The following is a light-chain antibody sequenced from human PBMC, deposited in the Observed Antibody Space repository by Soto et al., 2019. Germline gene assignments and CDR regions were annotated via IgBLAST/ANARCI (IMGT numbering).Light chain of an antibody. J-gene: IGKJ1*01. Sequence: EIVLTQSPATLSLSPGERATLSCRASQSVSSYLAWYQQKPGQAPRLLIYDASNRATGIPARFSGSGSGTDFTLTISSLEPEDFAVYYCQQRSNWPPWTFGQGTTGEIQ. CDR3: QQRSNWPPWT. CDR1: QSVSSY. CDR2: DAS. V-gene: IGKV3-11*01.